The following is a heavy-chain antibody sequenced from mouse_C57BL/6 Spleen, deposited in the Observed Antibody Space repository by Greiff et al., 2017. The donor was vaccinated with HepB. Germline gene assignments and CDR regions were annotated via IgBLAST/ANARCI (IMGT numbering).Heavy chain of an antibody. CDR1: GYTFTDYY. CDR3: ARTGGSGYFYFDY. D-gene: IGHD4-1*01. Sequence: EVKLQQSGPELVKPGASVKISCKATGYTFTDYYMNWVKQSHGKSLEWIGDINPNNGGTSYNQKIKGKATLTVDKSSSTAYMELRSLTSEDSAVYYCARTGGSGYFYFDYWGQGTTLTVSS. V-gene: IGHV1-26*01. CDR2: INPNNGGT. J-gene: IGHJ2*01.